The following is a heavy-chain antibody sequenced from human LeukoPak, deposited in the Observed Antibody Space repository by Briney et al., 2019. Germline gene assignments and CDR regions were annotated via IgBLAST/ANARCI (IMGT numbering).Heavy chain of an antibody. CDR3: ARDTVFRQNWFDP. Sequence: GGSLRLSCAASGFTFSSYWMSWVRQAPGKGLEWVANIKQDGSEKYYVDSVKGRFTISRDNAKNSLYLQMNSLGAEDTAVYYCARDTVFRQNWFDPWGQGTLVTVSS. J-gene: IGHJ5*02. CDR1: GFTFSSYW. CDR2: IKQDGSEK. D-gene: IGHD4-11*01. V-gene: IGHV3-7*01.